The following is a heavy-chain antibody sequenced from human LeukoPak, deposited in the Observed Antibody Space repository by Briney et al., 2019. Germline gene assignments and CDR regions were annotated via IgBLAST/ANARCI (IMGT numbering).Heavy chain of an antibody. Sequence: ASVKVSCKASGYTFTSYDFNWVRQAPGQGLEWLGWMNPNSGNTAYAQKFQGRVTMTRNTSINTAYMELRSLRSDDTAVYYCVRDGGVPFDPWGQGTLVTVSS. CDR1: GYTFTSYD. J-gene: IGHJ5*02. V-gene: IGHV1-8*01. D-gene: IGHD3-16*01. CDR3: VRDGGVPFDP. CDR2: MNPNSGNT.